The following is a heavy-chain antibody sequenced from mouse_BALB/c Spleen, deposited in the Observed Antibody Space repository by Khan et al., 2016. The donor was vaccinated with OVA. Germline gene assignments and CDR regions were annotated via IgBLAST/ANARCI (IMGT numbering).Heavy chain of an antibody. V-gene: IGHV1-77*01. D-gene: IGHD1-2*01. J-gene: IGHJ3*01. Sequence: QVQLKQFGAELARPGASVKLSCKASGYTFSDYYINWVKQRTGQGLEWIGEISPGSGDTYYNEKFKGKATLTADKSSSTAYMQLSSLTSEASAVXFCARRNYFGYTFAYWGQGTLVTVSA. CDR3: ARRNYFGYTFAY. CDR2: ISPGSGDT. CDR1: GYTFSDYY.